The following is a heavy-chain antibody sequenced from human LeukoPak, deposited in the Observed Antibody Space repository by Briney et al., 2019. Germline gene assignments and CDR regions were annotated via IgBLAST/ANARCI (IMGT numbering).Heavy chain of an antibody. V-gene: IGHV3-21*01. Sequence: GGSLRLSCAASGFTFSSYAMSWVRQAPGKGLEWVSSISSSSSYIYYADSVKGRFTISRDNAKNSLYLQMNSLRAEDTAVYYCARDLGRPLQLWPPDFDYWGQGTLVTVSS. J-gene: IGHJ4*02. CDR1: GFTFSSYA. CDR2: ISSSSSYI. CDR3: ARDLGRPLQLWPPDFDY. D-gene: IGHD5-18*01.